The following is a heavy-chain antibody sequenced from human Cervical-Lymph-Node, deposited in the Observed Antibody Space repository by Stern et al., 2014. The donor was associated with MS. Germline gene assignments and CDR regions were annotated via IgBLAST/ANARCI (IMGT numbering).Heavy chain of an antibody. J-gene: IGHJ4*02. CDR3: ARDAMYSGGYPDY. Sequence: VQLVESGGGVVQPGRSLRLSCAGSGFTFSSYGMPWVRQAPRKGLEWVALIWDDGSNKYYADTVKGRFTISRDNSKNTLYLQMNSLRAEDTAVYYCARDAMYSGGYPDYWGRGTLVTVSS. D-gene: IGHD1-26*01. V-gene: IGHV3-33*01. CDR2: IWDDGSNK. CDR1: GFTFSSYG.